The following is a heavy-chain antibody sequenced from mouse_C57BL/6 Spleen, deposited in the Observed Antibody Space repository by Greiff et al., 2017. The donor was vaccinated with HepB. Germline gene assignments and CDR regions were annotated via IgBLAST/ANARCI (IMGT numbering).Heavy chain of an antibody. J-gene: IGHJ4*01. CDR1: GFTFSDYG. Sequence: EVKVEESGGGLVKPGGSLKLSCAASGFTFSDYGMHWVRQAPEKGLEWVAYISSGSSTIYYADTVKGRFTISRDNAKNTLFLQMTSLRSEDTAMYYCDAGTGAMDYWGQGTSVTVSS. D-gene: IGHD4-1*01. CDR2: ISSGSSTI. V-gene: IGHV5-17*01. CDR3: DAGTGAMDY.